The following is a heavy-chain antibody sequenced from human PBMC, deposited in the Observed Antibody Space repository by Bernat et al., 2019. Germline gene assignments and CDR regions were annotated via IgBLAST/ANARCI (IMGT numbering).Heavy chain of an antibody. D-gene: IGHD6-13*01. V-gene: IGHV3-23*01. Sequence: DVQVLESGGGLVQPGGSLRLSCAASGFTFSNYAMSWVRQAPGKGLEWVSAITDSGGDTYHADSVKGRFTISRDNSKQTLYLQMNSLRAEDTAIYHCVKGSAAARPYYFDCWGQGTLVTVSA. CDR1: GFTFSNYA. CDR3: VKGSAAARPYYFDC. CDR2: ITDSGGDT. J-gene: IGHJ4*02.